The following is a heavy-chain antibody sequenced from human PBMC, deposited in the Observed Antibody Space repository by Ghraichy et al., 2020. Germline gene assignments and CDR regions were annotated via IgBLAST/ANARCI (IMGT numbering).Heavy chain of an antibody. CDR1: GGSFSGYY. D-gene: IGHD4-11*01. J-gene: IGHJ6*02. Sequence: SETLSLTCAVYGGSFSGYYWSWIRQPPGKGLEWIGEINHSGSTNYNPSLKSRVTISVDTSKNQFSLKLSSVTAADTAVYYCARARDYRLVRYYYGMDVWGQGTTVTVSS. CDR2: INHSGST. V-gene: IGHV4-34*01. CDR3: ARARDYRLVRYYYGMDV.